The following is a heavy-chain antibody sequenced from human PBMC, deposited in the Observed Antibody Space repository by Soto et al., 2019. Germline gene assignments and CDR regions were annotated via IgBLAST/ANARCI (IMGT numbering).Heavy chain of an antibody. J-gene: IGHJ4*02. D-gene: IGHD5-12*01. CDR2: INPNSGGA. CDR1: GYTFIGYY. CDR3: ARSGGGYDLGDY. Sequence: ASVKVSCKASGYTFIGYYIHWVRQAPGQGLEWMGWINPNSGGAKYSQKFQAWVTMTSDTSISTAYMELSRLKSDDTAVYYCARSGGGYDLGDYWGQGTLVTVSP. V-gene: IGHV1-2*04.